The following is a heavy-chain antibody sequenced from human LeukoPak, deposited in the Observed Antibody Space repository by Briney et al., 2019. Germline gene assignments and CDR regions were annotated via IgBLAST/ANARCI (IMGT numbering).Heavy chain of an antibody. D-gene: IGHD3-10*01. CDR3: TSRNYGSATYQRF. CDR2: MYHSGNT. J-gene: IGHJ4*02. CDR1: GASLTSSNW. V-gene: IGHV4-4*02. Sequence: SETLSLTCAVSGASLTSSNWWSWVRQPPGKGLEWIGEMYHSGNTNYNPSLKSRVFISIGQAKNQFSLNLTSLTAADTAVYYCTSRNYGSATYQRFWGQGTLVIVSS.